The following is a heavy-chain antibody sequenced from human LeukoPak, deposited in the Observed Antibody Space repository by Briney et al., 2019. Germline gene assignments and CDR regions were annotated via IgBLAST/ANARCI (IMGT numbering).Heavy chain of an antibody. Sequence: SETLSLTCTVSGDSISSSSYYWGWIRQPPGKGLEWIGSIYYSGSTYYNPSLKSRVTISVDTSKNQFSLKLSPVTAAGTTVYYCARLYDSSGYYYSYYFDYWGQGTLVTVSS. CDR1: GDSISSSSYY. J-gene: IGHJ4*02. V-gene: IGHV4-39*01. CDR3: ARLYDSSGYYYSYYFDY. CDR2: IYYSGST. D-gene: IGHD3-22*01.